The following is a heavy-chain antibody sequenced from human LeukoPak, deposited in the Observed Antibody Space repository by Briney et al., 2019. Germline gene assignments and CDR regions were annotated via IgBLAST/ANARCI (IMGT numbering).Heavy chain of an antibody. CDR1: AFTFSSHD. V-gene: IGHV3-23*01. CDR3: VREGPRGLAFDV. CDR2: VSYSGDGT. J-gene: IGHJ3*01. Sequence: HPGGSLRLSCAASAFTFSSHDMSWVRQAPGKGLEWVSGVSYSGDGTYYADSVKGRFAISRENSKNALYLHMNSLRAEDTAVYYCVREGPRGLAFDVWGQGTRVTVSS.